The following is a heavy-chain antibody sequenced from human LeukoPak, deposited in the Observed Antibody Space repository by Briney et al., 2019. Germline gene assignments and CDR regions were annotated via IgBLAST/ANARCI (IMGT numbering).Heavy chain of an antibody. Sequence: PGGSLRLSCAASGFTFSSYAMSWVRQAPGKGLEWFSAISGSGGSTYYADSVKGRFTISRDNAKNSLYLQMNSLRAEDTAVYYCARVYASRTDAFDIWGQGTMVTVSS. V-gene: IGHV3-23*01. D-gene: IGHD2-2*01. J-gene: IGHJ3*02. CDR1: GFTFSSYA. CDR3: ARVYASRTDAFDI. CDR2: ISGSGGST.